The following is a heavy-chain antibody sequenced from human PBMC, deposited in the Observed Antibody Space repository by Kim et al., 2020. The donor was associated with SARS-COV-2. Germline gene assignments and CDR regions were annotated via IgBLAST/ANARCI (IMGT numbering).Heavy chain of an antibody. CDR2: IYSGGSST. Sequence: GGSLRLSCAASGFTFSSYAMSWVRQAPGKGLEWVSVIYSGGSSTYYADSVKGRFTISRDNSKNTLYLQMNSLRAEDTAVYYCAKDELAAAGILDYWGQGTLVTVSS. CDR3: AKDELAAAGILDY. D-gene: IGHD6-13*01. V-gene: IGHV3-23*03. CDR1: GFTFSSYA. J-gene: IGHJ4*02.